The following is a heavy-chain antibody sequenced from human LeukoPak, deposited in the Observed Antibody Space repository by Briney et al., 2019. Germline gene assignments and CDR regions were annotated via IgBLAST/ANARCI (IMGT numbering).Heavy chain of an antibody. CDR2: ISYDGSNK. V-gene: IGHV3-30*03. Sequence: PGGSLRLSCAASGFTFSSYGMHWVRQAPGKGLEWVAVISYDGSNKYYVDSVKGRFTISRDNAKNSLYLQMNSLRDEDTAVYYCARDSHYAFDYWGQGTLVTVSS. CDR3: ARDSHYAFDY. CDR1: GFTFSSYG. D-gene: IGHD2-2*01. J-gene: IGHJ4*02.